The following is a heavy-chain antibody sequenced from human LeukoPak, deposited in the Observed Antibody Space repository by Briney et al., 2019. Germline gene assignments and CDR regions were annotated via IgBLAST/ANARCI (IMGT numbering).Heavy chain of an antibody. D-gene: IGHD2-2*01. Sequence: ASVKVSCKASGYTFTSYYMHWVRQAPGQGLEWLGIINPSGGSTSYAQKFQGRVTMTRDTSTSTVYMELSGLRSEDTAVYYCARGGYCSSTSCYQYFDYWGQGTLVTVSS. CDR2: INPSGGST. CDR1: GYTFTSYY. J-gene: IGHJ4*02. V-gene: IGHV1-46*01. CDR3: ARGGYCSSTSCYQYFDY.